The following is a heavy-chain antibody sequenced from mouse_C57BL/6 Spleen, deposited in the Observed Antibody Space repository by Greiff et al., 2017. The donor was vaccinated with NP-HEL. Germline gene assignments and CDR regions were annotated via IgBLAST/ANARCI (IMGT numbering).Heavy chain of an antibody. CDR1: GYTFTSYW. CDR2: IDPSDSYT. CDR3: AREAPSYFDY. D-gene: IGHD3-2*02. Sequence: QVQLQQPGAELVMPGASVKLSCKASGYTFTSYWMHWVKQRPGQGLEWIGEIDPSDSYTNYNQKFKGKSTLTVDKSSSTAYMQLSSLTSEDSAVYYCAREAPSYFDYWGQGTTLTVSS. J-gene: IGHJ2*01. V-gene: IGHV1-69*01.